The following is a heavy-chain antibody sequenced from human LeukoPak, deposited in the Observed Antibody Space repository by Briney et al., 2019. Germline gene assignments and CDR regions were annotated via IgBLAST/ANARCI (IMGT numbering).Heavy chain of an antibody. J-gene: IGHJ3*02. D-gene: IGHD3-22*01. V-gene: IGHV4-39*01. CDR3: ARRTYYYDNYAFDI. CDR1: GGSISSSSYY. Sequence: SETLSLTCTVSGGSISSSSYYWGWICQPPGKGLEWIGSIYYSGSTYYNPSLKSRVTISVDTSKNQFSLKLSSVTAADTAVYYCARRTYYYDNYAFDIWGQGTMVTVSS. CDR2: IYYSGST.